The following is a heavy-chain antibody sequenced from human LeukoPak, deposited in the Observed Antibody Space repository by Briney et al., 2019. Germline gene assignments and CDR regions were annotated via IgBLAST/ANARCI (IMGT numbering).Heavy chain of an antibody. CDR1: EFYFSSHA. Sequence: GGSLRLSCAASEFYFSSHAMTWVRQAPGKGEEWVSAISISGSKTYYADYVKGRFTISRDNSKNSLYLQMNSLRAEDTAVYYCANEIRPNDYWGQGTQVTVSS. V-gene: IGHV3-23*01. J-gene: IGHJ4*02. CDR2: ISISGSKT. D-gene: IGHD4-17*01. CDR3: ANEIRPNDY.